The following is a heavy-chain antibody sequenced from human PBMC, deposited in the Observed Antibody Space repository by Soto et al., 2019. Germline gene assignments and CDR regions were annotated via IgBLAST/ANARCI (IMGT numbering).Heavy chain of an antibody. CDR1: GAPISGGDYH. CDR2: IFPSGAT. CDR3: ARRSAAKRDFDL. D-gene: IGHD5-18*01. J-gene: IGHJ2*01. V-gene: IGHV4-30-4*01. Sequence: QVQLQESGPGLVKPSQTLSLMCTVSGAPISGGDYHWSWIRQPPGRGLEWIGYIFPSGATHYNSSLGSRITMSVEASMSHFALKLTSVTAADTAVYFCARRSAAKRDFDLWGRGTLVTLSS.